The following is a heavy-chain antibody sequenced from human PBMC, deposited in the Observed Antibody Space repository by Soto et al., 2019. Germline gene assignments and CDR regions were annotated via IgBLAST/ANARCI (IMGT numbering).Heavy chain of an antibody. J-gene: IGHJ6*03. V-gene: IGHV1-69*02. Sequence: QVQLLQSGSEVKKPGSSVKVSCRASGGSLSSYPVTWVRQAPGQGLEWMGRIIPIVGLTNYAQKFQGRVTITADKFRATAYMELSSLRSDDTAVYYCARSTGGHDAGGNYMDVWGKGTTVIVFS. CDR2: IIPIVGLT. CDR1: GGSLSSYP. D-gene: IGHD2-8*02. CDR3: ARSTGGHDAGGNYMDV.